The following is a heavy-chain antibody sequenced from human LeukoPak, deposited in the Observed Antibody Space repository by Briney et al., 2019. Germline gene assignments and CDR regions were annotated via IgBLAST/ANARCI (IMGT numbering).Heavy chain of an antibody. D-gene: IGHD3-9*01. V-gene: IGHV4-30-4*01. Sequence: PSETLSLTCTVSGGSISSGDYYWSWIRQPPGKGLEWIGYIYYSGSTYYNPSLKSRVTISVDTSKNQFSLKLSSVTAADTAVYYCARGQYYDILTLKDAFDIWGQGTMVTVSS. CDR3: ARGQYYDILTLKDAFDI. J-gene: IGHJ3*02. CDR2: IYYSGST. CDR1: GGSISSGDYY.